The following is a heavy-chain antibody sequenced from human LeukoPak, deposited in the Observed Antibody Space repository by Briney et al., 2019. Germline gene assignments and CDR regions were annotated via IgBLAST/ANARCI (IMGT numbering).Heavy chain of an antibody. V-gene: IGHV1-3*01. CDR1: GYTFTSYA. CDR2: INAGNGNT. D-gene: IGHD1-20*01. CDR3: STRYNWNDVRQGDAFDI. J-gene: IGHJ3*02. Sequence: ASVKVSCKASGYTFTSYAMHWVRQAPGQRLEWRGGINAGNGNTKYSQKFQGRVTITRDTSASTAYMELSSLRSEDTAVYYCSTRYNWNDVRQGDAFDIWGQGTMVTVSS.